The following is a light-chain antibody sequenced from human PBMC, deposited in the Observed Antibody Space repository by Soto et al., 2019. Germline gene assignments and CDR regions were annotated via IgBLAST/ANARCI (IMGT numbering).Light chain of an antibody. CDR1: QSVGSNK. CDR2: DAS. Sequence: EIVLTQSPGTLSLSPGERATLSCRASQSVGSNKLAWYQQKRGQAPRFLMYDASTRATGIPDRFSGSGSGTDFTLTSSRLEPEDFVVYYCQQYGSTPLTFGGGTKVEIK. V-gene: IGKV3-20*01. J-gene: IGKJ4*01. CDR3: QQYGSTPLT.